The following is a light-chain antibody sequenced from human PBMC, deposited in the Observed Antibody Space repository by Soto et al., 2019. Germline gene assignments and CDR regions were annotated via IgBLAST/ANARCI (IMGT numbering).Light chain of an antibody. Sequence: IQLNQSPSTLSASVGDRVTITCRASQGIINELCWYQHKPGKAPKLLIYGASSLQSGVPSRFSGNGSGTDFTLTISSLQPEDFATYYCLQDYNYPRTFGGGTKVDIK. J-gene: IGKJ4*01. V-gene: IGKV1-6*01. CDR1: QGIINE. CDR2: GAS. CDR3: LQDYNYPRT.